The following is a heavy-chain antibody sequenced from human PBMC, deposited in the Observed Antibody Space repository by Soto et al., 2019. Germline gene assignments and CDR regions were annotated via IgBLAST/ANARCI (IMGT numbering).Heavy chain of an antibody. D-gene: IGHD2-15*01. V-gene: IGHV1-18*01. CDR2: ISVYNGNT. CDR3: ARRVVVLTSDWFDP. Sequence: QVQLVQSGAEVKKPGASVKVSCKASGYTFVNNDISWVRQAPGQGLEWMGWISVYNGNTNYAQKVQGRVTMTTDTSTSTAYMELRSLRSDDTAVYYCARRVVVLTSDWFDPWGQGTLVTVSS. J-gene: IGHJ5*02. CDR1: GYTFVNND.